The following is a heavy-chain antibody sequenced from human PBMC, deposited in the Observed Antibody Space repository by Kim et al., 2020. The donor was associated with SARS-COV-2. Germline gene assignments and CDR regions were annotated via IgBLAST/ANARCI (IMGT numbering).Heavy chain of an antibody. D-gene: IGHD3-10*01. V-gene: IGHV4-59*08. J-gene: IGHJ4*02. Sequence: SETLSLTCNVSGVSISGDYWSWIRQTPEKGLQWIASISYAGTMSYNPSLKSRVTISADTSKNQVSLKLSSVTAADTAMYYCARHLSGSGAFYNVGYWGQGSLVTVSS. CDR3: ARHLSGSGAFYNVGY. CDR1: GVSISGDY. CDR2: ISYAGTM.